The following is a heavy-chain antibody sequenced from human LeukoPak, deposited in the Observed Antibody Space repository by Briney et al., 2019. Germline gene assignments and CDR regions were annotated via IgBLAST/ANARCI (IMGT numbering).Heavy chain of an antibody. V-gene: IGHV3-74*01. J-gene: IGHJ4*02. CDR2: INTDGSST. Sequence: GGSLRLSCSASGFTLSNYWIHWVRQAPGKGLVWVSRINTDGSSTNYADSVRGRFTISRDNAKNSLYLQMNSLRAEDTAVYYCARDGDYYDSSGYYGFDYWGQGTLVTVSS. CDR3: ARDGDYYDSSGYYGFDY. D-gene: IGHD3-22*01. CDR1: GFTLSNYW.